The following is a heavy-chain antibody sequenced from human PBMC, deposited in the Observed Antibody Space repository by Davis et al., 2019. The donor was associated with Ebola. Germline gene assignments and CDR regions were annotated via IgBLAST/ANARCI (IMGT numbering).Heavy chain of an antibody. CDR1: GFTFSSYS. J-gene: IGHJ4*02. D-gene: IGHD6-19*01. CDR2: ISSSSSYI. V-gene: IGHV3-21*01. CDR3: ARWDVIPRYSSGWYPYDY. Sequence: PGGSLRLSCAASGFTFSSYSMNWVRQAPGKGLEWVSSISSSSSYIYYADSVKGRFTISRDNAKNSLYLQMNSLRAEDTAVYYCARWDVIPRYSSGWYPYDYWGQGTLVTVSS.